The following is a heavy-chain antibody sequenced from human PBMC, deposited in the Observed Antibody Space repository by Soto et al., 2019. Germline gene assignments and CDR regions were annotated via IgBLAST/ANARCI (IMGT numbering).Heavy chain of an antibody. CDR1: GYSFTDYH. J-gene: IGHJ6*02. CDR2: INPKSGGT. D-gene: IGHD2-8*01. V-gene: IGHV1-2*04. Sequence: ASVKVSCKASGYSFTDYHIHWVRQAPGQGLEWLGRINPKSGGTSTAQKFQGWVTMTTDTSISTASMELTRMTSDDTAIYYCARGDSTDCSNGVCSFFYNHDMDVWGQGTTVTVSS. CDR3: ARGDSTDCSNGVCSFFYNHDMDV.